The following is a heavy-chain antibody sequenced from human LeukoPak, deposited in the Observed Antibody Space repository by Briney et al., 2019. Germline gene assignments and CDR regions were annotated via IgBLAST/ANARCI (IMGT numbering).Heavy chain of an antibody. CDR3: ARVMTTVTNPLDY. Sequence: ASVKVSCKASGYTFTGYYMHWVRQAPGQGLEWMGWINPNSGGTNYAQKFQGRVTMTRDTSISTAYMELSRLRSDDTAVYYCARVMTTVTNPLDYWGQGTLVTVSS. CDR1: GYTFTGYY. J-gene: IGHJ4*02. CDR2: INPNSGGT. D-gene: IGHD4-17*01. V-gene: IGHV1-2*02.